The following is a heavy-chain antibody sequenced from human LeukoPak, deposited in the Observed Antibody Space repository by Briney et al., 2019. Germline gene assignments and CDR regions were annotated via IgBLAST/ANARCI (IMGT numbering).Heavy chain of an antibody. J-gene: IGHJ4*02. CDR2: INPNSGGT. Sequence: ASVKVSCKASGYTFTGYYMHWVRQAPGQGLEWMGWINPNSGGTNYAQKFQGWVTMTRDTSISTAYMELSRLRSDDTAVYYCAREWGYYGSGSHFDYWGQGTLVTVSS. CDR3: AREWGYYGSGSHFDY. D-gene: IGHD3-10*01. V-gene: IGHV1-2*04. CDR1: GYTFTGYY.